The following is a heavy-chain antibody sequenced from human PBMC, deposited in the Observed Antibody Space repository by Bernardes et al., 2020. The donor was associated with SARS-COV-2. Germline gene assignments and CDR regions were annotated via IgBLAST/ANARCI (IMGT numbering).Heavy chain of an antibody. D-gene: IGHD3-10*01. J-gene: IGHJ6*02. CDR2: INQAGSEQ. Sequence: GSLRLSSAASGFTFSDYYMTWVRQAPGRGLEWVANINQAGSEQHHVDSAKGRFTISRDNAKDSLSLEMNSLRAEDTAVYYCARVGMLRGHYYYGMDVWGHGTTVTVSS. CDR1: GFTFSDYY. V-gene: IGHV3-7*01. CDR3: ARVGMLRGHYYYGMDV.